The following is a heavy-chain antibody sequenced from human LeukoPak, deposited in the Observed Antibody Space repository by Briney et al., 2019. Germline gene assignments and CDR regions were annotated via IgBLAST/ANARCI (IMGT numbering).Heavy chain of an antibody. CDR3: THYSSGWL. CDR2: IKSKTDGGTT. CDR1: GLTFSNAW. D-gene: IGHD6-19*01. V-gene: IGHV3-15*01. J-gene: IGHJ4*02. Sequence: GGSLRLSCVASGLTFSNAWMNWVRQAPGKGLEWVGRIKSKTDGGTTDYAAPVKGRFSISRDDSKNTLYLQVNSLKTEDTAVYYCTHYSSGWLWGQGALVTVSS.